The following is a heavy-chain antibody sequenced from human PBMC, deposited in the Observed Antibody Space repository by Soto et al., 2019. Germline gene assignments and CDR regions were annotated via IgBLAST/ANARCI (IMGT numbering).Heavy chain of an antibody. J-gene: IGHJ5*02. CDR2: IYTSGST. CDR3: ASGNCFDP. V-gene: IGHV4-4*07. Sequence: QVQLQESGPGLVKPSETRSLTCTVSGGSISRYYWSWIRQPAGKGLDWIGRIYTSGSTNYNPPLKSRVTMSGDTSKNQVSLKLSSVTAADPAVYYCASGNCFDPWGQGTLVTVSS. CDR1: GGSISRYY.